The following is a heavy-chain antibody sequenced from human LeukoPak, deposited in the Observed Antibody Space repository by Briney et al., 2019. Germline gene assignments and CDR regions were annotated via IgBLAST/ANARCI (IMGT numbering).Heavy chain of an antibody. CDR1: GFTFSSYG. D-gene: IGHD2-2*01. CDR3: AREWSYCSSTSCYPDY. Sequence: GGSLRLSCAASGFTFSSYGMHWVRQAPGKGLEWVAVIWYDGSNKYYADAVKGRFTISRDNSKNTLYLQMNSLRAEDTAVYYCAREWSYCSSTSCYPDYWGQGTLVTVSS. V-gene: IGHV3-33*01. J-gene: IGHJ4*02. CDR2: IWYDGSNK.